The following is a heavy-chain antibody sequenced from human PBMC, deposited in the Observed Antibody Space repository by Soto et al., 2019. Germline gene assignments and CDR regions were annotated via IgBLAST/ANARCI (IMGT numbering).Heavy chain of an antibody. V-gene: IGHV1-69*01. CDR2: NIPIFGTA. Sequence: QVQLVQSGAEVKKPGSSVKVSCKASGGTFSSYSINWVRQAPGQGLEWMGENIPIFGTANYAQKFQGRVTITADESTSTAYMELSSLRSEDTSVYYCARDGGRHSGGIDYRGQGTLVTVSS. J-gene: IGHJ4*02. D-gene: IGHD1-26*01. CDR3: ARDGGRHSGGIDY. CDR1: GGTFSSYS.